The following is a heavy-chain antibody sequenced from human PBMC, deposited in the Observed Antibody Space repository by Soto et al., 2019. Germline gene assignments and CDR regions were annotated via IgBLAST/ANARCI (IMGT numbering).Heavy chain of an antibody. J-gene: IGHJ6*04. CDR1: GFTFSSYA. CDR3: ARDRAYDFWSGYLPYYSVMDV. V-gene: IGHV3-30-3*01. Sequence: PGGSLRLSCAASGFTFSSYAMHWVRQAPGKGLEWVAVISYDGSNNYYADSVKGRFTISRDNSKNTLYLETNSLRPEDTSVYYCARDRAYDFWSGYLPYYSVMDVWGKGTTVTVS. CDR2: ISYDGSNN. D-gene: IGHD3-3*01.